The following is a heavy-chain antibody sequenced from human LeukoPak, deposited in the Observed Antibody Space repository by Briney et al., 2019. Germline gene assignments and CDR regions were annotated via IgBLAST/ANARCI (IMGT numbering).Heavy chain of an antibody. CDR1: GYTFTGYY. CDR3: ARTGVIGKRHFDY. CDR2: INPNSGGT. V-gene: IGHV1-2*02. J-gene: IGHJ4*02. Sequence: ASVKVSCKASGYTFTGYYMHWVRQAPGQGLEWMGWINPNSGGTNYAQKFQGRVTMTSDTSISTAYMELSRLRSDDTAVYYCARTGVIGKRHFDYWGQGTLVTVSS. D-gene: IGHD7-27*01.